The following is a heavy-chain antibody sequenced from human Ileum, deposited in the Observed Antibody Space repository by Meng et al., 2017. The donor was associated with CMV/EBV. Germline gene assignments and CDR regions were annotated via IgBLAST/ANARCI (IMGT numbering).Heavy chain of an antibody. CDR1: GFTFSSYW. CDR2: ISWNSGSI. V-gene: IGHV3-9*01. CDR3: ARGNYFAMDV. Sequence: SLKISCVASGFTFSSYWMHWVRQAPGKGLEWVSGISWNSGSIGYADSVKGRFTISRDNAKNTLYLQMNSLRAEDTALYYCARGNYFAMDVWGQGTTVTVSS. J-gene: IGHJ6*02.